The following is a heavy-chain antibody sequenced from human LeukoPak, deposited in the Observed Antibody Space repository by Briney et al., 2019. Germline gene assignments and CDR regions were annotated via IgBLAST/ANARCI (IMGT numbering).Heavy chain of an antibody. CDR1: GGSFSSYS. Sequence: SVTVACKASGGSFSSYSISWVRQAPGQGLEWMGRIIPILGIANYAQKFQGRVTITADKSTSTAYMELSSLRSEDTAVYYCAREAGTGFTFDYWGQGTLVTVSS. D-gene: IGHD1-1*01. V-gene: IGHV1-69*04. J-gene: IGHJ4*02. CDR3: AREAGTGFTFDY. CDR2: IIPILGIA.